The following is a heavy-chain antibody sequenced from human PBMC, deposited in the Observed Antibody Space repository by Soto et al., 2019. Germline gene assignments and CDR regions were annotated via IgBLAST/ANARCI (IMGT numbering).Heavy chain of an antibody. CDR3: ARVDSSSWYRNMEGD. Sequence: EVQLLESGGGLVQPGGSLRLSCAVSGITFSSYAMSWVRQAPGKGLEWVSGISNSGGSTYYADSVKGRFTISRDNSKNTLYLQMSNLSGEDTAVYYCARVDSSSWYRNMEGDWGQGTLVTVSS. V-gene: IGHV3-23*01. J-gene: IGHJ4*02. D-gene: IGHD6-13*01. CDR1: GITFSSYA. CDR2: ISNSGGST.